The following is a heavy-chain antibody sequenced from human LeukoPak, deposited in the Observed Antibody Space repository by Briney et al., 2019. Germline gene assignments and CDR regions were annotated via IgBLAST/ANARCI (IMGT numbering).Heavy chain of an antibody. CDR1: GGTFSSYA. Sequence: ASVKVSCKASGGTFSSYAISWVRQAPGQGLEWMGRITPILGIADYAQKFQGRVTITADKSTSTAYMELSSLRSEDTAVYYCARDRGSTAMVHYWGQGTLVTVSS. V-gene: IGHV1-69*04. CDR3: ARDRGSTAMVHY. J-gene: IGHJ4*02. D-gene: IGHD5-18*01. CDR2: ITPILGIA.